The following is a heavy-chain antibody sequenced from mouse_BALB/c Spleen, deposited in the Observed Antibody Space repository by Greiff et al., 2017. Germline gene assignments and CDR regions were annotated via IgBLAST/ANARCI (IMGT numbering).Heavy chain of an antibody. D-gene: IGHD2-2*01. J-gene: IGHJ1*01. V-gene: IGHV1-74*01. CDR2: IDPYDSET. CDR3: AGRGYGRGGFDV. Sequence: VQLQQPGAELVRPGASVKLSCKASGYTFTSYWMNWVKQRPEQGLEWIGRIDPYDSETHYNQKFKDKAILTVDKSSSTSYMQLSSLTSEDSAVYCGAGRGYGRGGFDVWGAGTTVTVSS. CDR1: GYTFTSYW.